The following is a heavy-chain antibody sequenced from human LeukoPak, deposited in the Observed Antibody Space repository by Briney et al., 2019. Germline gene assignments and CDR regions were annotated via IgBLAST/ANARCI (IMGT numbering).Heavy chain of an antibody. CDR1: GYTFTSYY. V-gene: IGHV1-46*01. CDR2: INPSGGST. Sequence: ASVKVSCKASGYTFTSYYMHWVRQAPGQGLEWMGLINPSGGSTSYAQKFQGRVTMTRDTSTSTVYMELSSLRSEDTAVYYCARSMAMVRGVIIWIAPRADYWGQGTLVTVSS. J-gene: IGHJ4*02. D-gene: IGHD3-10*01. CDR3: ARSMAMVRGVIIWIAPRADY.